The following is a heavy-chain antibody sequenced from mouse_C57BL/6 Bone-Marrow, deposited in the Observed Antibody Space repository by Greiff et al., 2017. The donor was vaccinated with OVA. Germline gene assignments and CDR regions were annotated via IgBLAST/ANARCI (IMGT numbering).Heavy chain of an antibody. V-gene: IGHV5-15*01. J-gene: IGHJ3*01. Sequence: EVKLMESGGGLVQPGGSLKLSCAASGFTFSDYGMAWVRQAPRKGPEWVAFISNLAYSIYYADTVTGRFTISRENAKNTLYLEMSSLRSEDTAMYYCARGLTFAYWGQGTLVTVSA. CDR2: ISNLAYSI. CDR3: ARGLTFAY. CDR1: GFTFSDYG. D-gene: IGHD4-1*01.